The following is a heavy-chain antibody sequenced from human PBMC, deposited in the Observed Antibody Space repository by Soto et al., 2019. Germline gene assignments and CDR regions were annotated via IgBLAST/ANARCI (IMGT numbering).Heavy chain of an antibody. CDR1: GYSFAGYW. CDR3: ARQIYDSSGYYEPPGIDAFDI. Sequence: PGESLKISCKGSGYSFAGYWITWVRQKPGKGLEWMGRIDPSDSQTYYSPSFRGHVTISVTKSITTVFLQWSSLRASDTAMYYCARQIYDSSGYYEPPGIDAFDIWGQGTMVTVSS. J-gene: IGHJ3*02. V-gene: IGHV5-10-1*01. CDR2: IDPSDSQT. D-gene: IGHD3-22*01.